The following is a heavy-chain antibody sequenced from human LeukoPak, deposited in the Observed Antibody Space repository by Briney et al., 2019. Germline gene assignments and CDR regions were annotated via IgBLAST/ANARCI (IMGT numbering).Heavy chain of an antibody. CDR1: GDSISTSSYY. CDR2: IYYSGIT. V-gene: IGHV4-39*01. D-gene: IGHD3-16*01. Sequence: SATLSLTCTVSGDSISTSSYYWGWVRQTPGKGLEWLGSIYYSGITHYNPSLKSRLTIYVDTSRNQFSLHLFSVTAADTAVFYCERSDYYDYRQIDYWGQGTLVTVSS. CDR3: ERSDYYDYRQIDY. J-gene: IGHJ4*02.